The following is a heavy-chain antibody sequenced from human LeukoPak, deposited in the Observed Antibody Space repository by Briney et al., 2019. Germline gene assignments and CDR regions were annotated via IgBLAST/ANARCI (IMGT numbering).Heavy chain of an antibody. Sequence: SETLSLTCAVYGGSFSGYYWSWIRQPPGKGLEWIGEINHSGSTNYNPSLKSRVTISVDTSKNQFSLKLSSVTAADTAVYYCARRGRIVVVPAAGIYYYYGMDVWGQGTTVTVSS. D-gene: IGHD2-2*01. V-gene: IGHV4-34*01. CDR1: GGSFSGYY. CDR3: ARRGRIVVVPAAGIYYYYGMDV. CDR2: INHSGST. J-gene: IGHJ6*02.